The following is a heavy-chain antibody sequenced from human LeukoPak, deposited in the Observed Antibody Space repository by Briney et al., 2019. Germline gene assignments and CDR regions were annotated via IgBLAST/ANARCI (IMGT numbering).Heavy chain of an antibody. CDR3: ADLGYSD. J-gene: IGHJ4*02. Sequence: GGSLRLSCVASGLTYSSSWMTWARQAPGKGLEWVATIKDDGSDKYYVDSVKGRFSISRDNAKSSLYLQMNSLRLEDTAMYYCADLGYSDWGQGALVTVSS. CDR1: GLTYSSSW. CDR2: IKDDGSDK. V-gene: IGHV3-7*01. D-gene: IGHD5-18*01.